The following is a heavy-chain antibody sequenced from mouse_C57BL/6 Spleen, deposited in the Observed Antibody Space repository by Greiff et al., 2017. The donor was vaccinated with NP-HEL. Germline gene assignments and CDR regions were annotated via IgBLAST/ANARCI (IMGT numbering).Heavy chain of an antibody. D-gene: IGHD2-2*01. CDR3: ARGGYGYSLFDY. CDR2: IDPSDSYT. J-gene: IGHJ2*01. CDR1: GYTFTSYW. Sequence: QVQLQQPGAELVKPGASVKLSCKASGYTFTSYWMQWVKQRPGQGLEWIGEIDPSDSYTNYNQKFKGKATLTVDTSSSTAYMQLSSLTSEDSAVYYCARGGYGYSLFDYWGQGTTRTVSS. V-gene: IGHV1-50*01.